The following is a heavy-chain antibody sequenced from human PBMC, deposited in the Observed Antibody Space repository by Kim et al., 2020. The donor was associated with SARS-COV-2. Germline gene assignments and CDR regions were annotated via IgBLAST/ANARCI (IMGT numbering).Heavy chain of an antibody. CDR3: AKDRNVGYSYGPEPFDY. D-gene: IGHD5-18*01. CDR1: GFTFSSYA. V-gene: IGHV3-23*01. Sequence: GGSLRLSCAASGFTFSSYAMSWVRQAPGKGLEWVSAISGSGGSTYYADSVKGRFTISRDNSKNTLYLQMNSLRAEDTAVYYCAKDRNVGYSYGPEPFDYWGQGTLVTVSS. CDR2: ISGSGGST. J-gene: IGHJ4*02.